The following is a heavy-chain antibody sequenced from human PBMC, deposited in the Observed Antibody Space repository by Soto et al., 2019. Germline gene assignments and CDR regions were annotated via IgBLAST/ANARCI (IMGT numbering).Heavy chain of an antibody. J-gene: IGHJ6*02. CDR1: GGSISSGDYY. CDR3: TYGMDV. V-gene: IGHV4-30-4*01. Sequence: TSGTLSLTCTVSGGSISSGDYYWGWIRQPPGKGLEGIGYIYYSGRTYYNPSPKSPGTISVNTSKNQVSLKLSPVTAADTAVYYCTYGMDVWGQGTTVTVSS. CDR2: IYYSGRT.